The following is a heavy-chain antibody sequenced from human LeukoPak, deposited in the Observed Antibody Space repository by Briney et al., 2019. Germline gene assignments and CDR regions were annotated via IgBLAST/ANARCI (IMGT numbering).Heavy chain of an antibody. Sequence: PGGSLRLSCAASGFTFSSYGMHWVRQAPGKGLEWVAVISYDGSNKYYADSVKGRFTISRDNSKNTLYLQMNSLRAEDTAVYYCAKATYYYDSSGLPYWGQGTLVTVSS. D-gene: IGHD3-22*01. J-gene: IGHJ4*02. CDR3: AKATYYYDSSGLPY. CDR2: ISYDGSNK. V-gene: IGHV3-30*18. CDR1: GFTFSSYG.